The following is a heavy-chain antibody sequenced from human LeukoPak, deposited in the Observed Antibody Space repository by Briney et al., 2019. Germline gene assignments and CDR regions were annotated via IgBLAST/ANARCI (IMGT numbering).Heavy chain of an antibody. CDR2: INPNSGGT. J-gene: IGHJ1*01. CDR3: ADRSPTTVTTAEYFQH. V-gene: IGHV1-2*02. Sequence: GASVNVSCKASGYTFTGYYIHWVRQAPGQGLEWMGWINPNSGGTDYAQRFQGRVTMTRDTSINTAYMELSRLRSDDTAVYYCADRSPTTVTTAEYFQHWGQGTLVTVSS. D-gene: IGHD4-17*01. CDR1: GYTFTGYY.